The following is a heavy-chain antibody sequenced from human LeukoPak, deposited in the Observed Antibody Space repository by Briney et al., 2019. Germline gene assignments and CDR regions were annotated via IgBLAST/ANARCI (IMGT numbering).Heavy chain of an antibody. CDR3: AREEIGYSSSWYSLDYYGMDV. Sequence: GGSLRLSCAASGFTFSSYGMHWVRRAPGKGLEWVAVIWYDGSNKYYADSVKGRFTISRDNSKNTLYLQMNSLRAEDTAVYYCAREEIGYSSSWYSLDYYGMDVWGQGTTVTVSS. CDR1: GFTFSSYG. D-gene: IGHD6-13*01. V-gene: IGHV3-33*01. J-gene: IGHJ6*02. CDR2: IWYDGSNK.